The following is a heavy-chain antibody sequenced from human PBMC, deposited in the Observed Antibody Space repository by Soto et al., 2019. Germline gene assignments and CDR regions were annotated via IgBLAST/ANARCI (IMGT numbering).Heavy chain of an antibody. CDR3: AKDALGIGTFDI. J-gene: IGHJ3*02. Sequence: QVQLVESGGGVVQPGRSLRLSCAASGFTLSTYAMHWVRQAPGKGLEWVAVISSDGSNQFYGESVKGRFTISRENSKNTLHLQMNSLRAEDTAVYYCAKDALGIGTFDIWGQGTMVTVSS. D-gene: IGHD2-2*03. CDR2: ISSDGSNQ. V-gene: IGHV3-30*18. CDR1: GFTLSTYA.